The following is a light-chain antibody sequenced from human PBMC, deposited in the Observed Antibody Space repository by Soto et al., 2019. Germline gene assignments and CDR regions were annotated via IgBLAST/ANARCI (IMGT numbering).Light chain of an antibody. J-gene: IGKJ1*01. Sequence: EIGLTQSPGTLSLSPGERATLSCRASQSVSSSYLAWYQQKPGQAPRLLIYGASSRATGIPDRFSGSGSGTDFTLTISRLEPEDFAVYYCQQYGSPPTFGQGTKVDIK. CDR2: GAS. CDR3: QQYGSPPT. CDR1: QSVSSSY. V-gene: IGKV3-20*01.